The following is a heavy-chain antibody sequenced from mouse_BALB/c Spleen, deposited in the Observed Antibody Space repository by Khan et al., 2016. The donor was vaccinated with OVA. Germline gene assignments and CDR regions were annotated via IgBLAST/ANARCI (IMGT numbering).Heavy chain of an antibody. CDR3: ARSAYGNFAY. J-gene: IGHJ3*01. CDR1: GFTFSTYA. Sequence: EVQVVESGGGLVKPGGSLKLSYAVSGFTFSTYAMSWVRQTPEKRLEWVATISSDGDYTYYTDNVTGRFTISRDNAKNTLYLQMSSLRSEDTAMYYCARSAYGNFAYWGQGTLVTVSA. D-gene: IGHD2-1*01. CDR2: ISSDGDYT. V-gene: IGHV5-9-3*01.